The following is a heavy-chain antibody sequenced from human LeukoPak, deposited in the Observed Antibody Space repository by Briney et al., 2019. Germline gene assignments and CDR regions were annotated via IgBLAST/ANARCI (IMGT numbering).Heavy chain of an antibody. J-gene: IGHJ4*02. CDR3: ANPSVIAVAGTDY. Sequence: GGSLRLSCAASGFTFSTYSMNWVRQAPGKGLEWVSYIRSSSNTIYYADSVKGRFTISRDNSKNTLYLQMNSLRAEDTAVYYCANPSVIAVAGTDYWGQGTLVTVSS. CDR2: IRSSSNTI. V-gene: IGHV3-48*01. D-gene: IGHD6-19*01. CDR1: GFTFSTYS.